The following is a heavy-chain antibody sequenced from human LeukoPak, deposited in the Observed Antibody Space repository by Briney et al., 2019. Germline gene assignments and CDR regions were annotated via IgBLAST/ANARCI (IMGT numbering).Heavy chain of an antibody. Sequence: SQTLSLTCTVSGASISSGLYYWNWIRQPAGKGLEWIGRIYNNGRTNYNPSLKSRVTISVDTSKNQFSLRLSSVTAADTAVYYCARDPCIVAAGTCYYYYMDVWGKGTTVTVSS. CDR1: GASISSGLYY. D-gene: IGHD6-13*01. CDR3: ARDPCIVAAGTCYYYYMDV. J-gene: IGHJ6*03. CDR2: IYNNGRT. V-gene: IGHV4-61*02.